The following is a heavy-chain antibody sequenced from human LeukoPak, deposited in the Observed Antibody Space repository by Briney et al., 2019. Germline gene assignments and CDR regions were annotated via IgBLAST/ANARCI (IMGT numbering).Heavy chain of an antibody. CDR1: GFTFSSYA. CDR3: AKDIDIVVVPAAIEKDY. J-gene: IGHJ4*02. D-gene: IGHD2-2*01. Sequence: PGGSLRLSCAASGFTFSSYAMSWVRQAPGKGLEWVSAISGSGGSTYYADSVKGRFTISRDNSKNTLYLQMNSLRAGDTAVYYCAKDIDIVVVPAAIEKDYWGQGTLVTVSS. CDR2: ISGSGGST. V-gene: IGHV3-23*01.